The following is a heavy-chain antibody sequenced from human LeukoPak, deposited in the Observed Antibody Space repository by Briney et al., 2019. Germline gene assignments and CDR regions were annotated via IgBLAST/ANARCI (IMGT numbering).Heavy chain of an antibody. CDR1: GFAFSSYA. CDR2: ISYDGSNK. Sequence: GGSLRLSCAASGFAFSSYAMHWVRQAPGKGLEWVAVISYDGSNKYYADSVKGRFTISRDNSKNTLYLQMNSLRAEDTAVYYCARGFAFYFDYWGQGTLVTVSS. D-gene: IGHD2-21*01. V-gene: IGHV3-30-3*01. CDR3: ARGFAFYFDY. J-gene: IGHJ4*02.